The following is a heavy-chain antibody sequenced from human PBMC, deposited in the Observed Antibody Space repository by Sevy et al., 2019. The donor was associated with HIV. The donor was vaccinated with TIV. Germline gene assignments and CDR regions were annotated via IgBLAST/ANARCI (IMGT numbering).Heavy chain of an antibody. D-gene: IGHD3-3*01. Sequence: GGSLRLSCAVSGFNFSVSAMHWVRQASGKGLEWLGRIRSKANNYATAYSTSLKGRITMSGDDSKSTAYLQMNSLKSEVTALYYCTTLFGVPFDYWGQGALVTVSS. CDR2: IRSKANNYAT. V-gene: IGHV3-73*01. J-gene: IGHJ4*02. CDR3: TTLFGVPFDY. CDR1: GFNFSVSA.